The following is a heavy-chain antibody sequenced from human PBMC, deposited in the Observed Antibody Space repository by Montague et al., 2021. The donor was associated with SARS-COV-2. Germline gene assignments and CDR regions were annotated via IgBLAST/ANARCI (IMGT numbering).Heavy chain of an antibody. V-gene: IGHV4-39*07. D-gene: IGHD3-9*01. Sequence: SETLSLTCTVPGGSISSSSYYWGWIRQPPGKGLEWIGSIYYSGSTYYNPSLKSRVTISVDTSKNQFSLKLSSVTAADTAVYYCARDGSLRFEILIGPRNYYYGMDVWGQGTTVTVSS. J-gene: IGHJ6*02. CDR2: IYYSGST. CDR3: ARDGSLRFEILIGPRNYYYGMDV. CDR1: GGSISSSSYY.